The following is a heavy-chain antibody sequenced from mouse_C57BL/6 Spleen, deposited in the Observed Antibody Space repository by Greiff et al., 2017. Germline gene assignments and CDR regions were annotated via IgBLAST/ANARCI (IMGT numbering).Heavy chain of an antibody. CDR1: GFTFSDYY. D-gene: IGHD4-1*01. CDR2: INYDGSST. Sequence: EVKLMESEGGLVQPGSSMKLSCTASGFTFSDYYMAWVRQVPEKGLEWVANINYDGSSTYYLDSLKSRFIISRDNAKNILYLQMSSLKSEDTATYYCAREGLGRDFDYWGQGTTLTVSS. V-gene: IGHV5-16*01. CDR3: AREGLGRDFDY. J-gene: IGHJ2*01.